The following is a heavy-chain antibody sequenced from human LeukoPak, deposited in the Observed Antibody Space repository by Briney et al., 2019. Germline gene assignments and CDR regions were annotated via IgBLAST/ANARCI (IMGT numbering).Heavy chain of an antibody. V-gene: IGHV1-18*01. D-gene: IGHD3-9*01. J-gene: IGHJ4*02. CDR2: ISAYNGNT. CDR1: GYTFTSYG. Sequence: KVSCKASGYTFTSYGISWVRQAPGQGLEWMGWISAYNGNTNYAQKLQGRVTMTTDTSTSTAYMELRSLRSDDTAVYYCARDSLWRDILTGNDYWGQGTLVTVSS. CDR3: ARDSLWRDILTGNDY.